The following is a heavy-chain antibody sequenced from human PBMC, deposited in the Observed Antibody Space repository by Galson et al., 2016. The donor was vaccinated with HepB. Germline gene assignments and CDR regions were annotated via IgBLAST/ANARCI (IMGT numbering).Heavy chain of an antibody. J-gene: IGHJ1*01. Sequence: SLRLSCAASGFTFSSYAMTWVRQAPGKGLEWVSSIMGSGGRTYYADSVQGRFTISRHNSKNTLYLQMNSLRAEDTAVYYCAKRDSSTYYYLEEFFQHWGQGTLVTVSS. CDR3: AKRDSSTYYYLEEFFQH. CDR2: IMGSGGRT. CDR1: GFTFSSYA. V-gene: IGHV3-23*01. D-gene: IGHD3-22*01.